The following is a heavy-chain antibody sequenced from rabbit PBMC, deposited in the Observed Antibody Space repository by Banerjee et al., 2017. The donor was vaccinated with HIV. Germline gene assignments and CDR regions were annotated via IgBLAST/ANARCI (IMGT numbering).Heavy chain of an antibody. CDR1: GFDLSSYW. V-gene: IGHV1S45*01. J-gene: IGHJ4*01. CDR3: GRDRGVGYAYATHYFNL. D-gene: IGHD6-1*01. CDR2: IYAGSSGNT. Sequence: QEQLEESGGDLVKPEGSLTLTCTASGFDLSSYWMCWFRQAPGKGPEWIACIYAGSSGNTYYASWAKGRFTISKTSSTTVTLQMTSLTDADTATYFCGRDRGVGYAYATHYFNLWGPGTLVTVS.